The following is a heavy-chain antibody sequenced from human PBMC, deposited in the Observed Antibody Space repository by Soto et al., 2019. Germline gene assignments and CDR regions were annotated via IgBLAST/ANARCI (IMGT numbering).Heavy chain of an antibody. V-gene: IGHV4-34*01. CDR3: ARVGRTPWIQLWSFDY. CDR2: INHSGST. J-gene: IGHJ4*02. D-gene: IGHD5-18*01. Sequence: SDTLSLTWAFYGLSFSCYYLSWIRQPPGKGLEWIGEINHSGSTNYNPSLKSRVTISVDTSKNQFSLKLSSVTAADTAVYYCARVGRTPWIQLWSFDYWGQGTLVNVSS. CDR1: GLSFSCYY.